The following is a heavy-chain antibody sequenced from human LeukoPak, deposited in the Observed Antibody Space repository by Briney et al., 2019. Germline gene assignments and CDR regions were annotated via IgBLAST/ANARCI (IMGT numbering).Heavy chain of an antibody. CDR1: GFTFSSYA. V-gene: IGHV3-30-3*01. J-gene: IGHJ6*02. D-gene: IGHD6-19*01. CDR3: AREEGGSGWYSYYYGMDV. CDR2: ISYDGSNK. Sequence: GGSLRLSCAASGFTFSSYAMHWVRQAPGKGLEWVAVISYDGSNKYYADSVKGRSTISRDNSKNTLYLQMNSLRAEDTAVYYCAREEGGSGWYSYYYGMDVWGQGTTVTVSS.